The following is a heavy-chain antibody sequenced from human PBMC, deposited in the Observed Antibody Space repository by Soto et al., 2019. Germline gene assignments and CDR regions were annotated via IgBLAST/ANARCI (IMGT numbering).Heavy chain of an antibody. CDR2: IIPIFGTA. D-gene: IGHD3-16*02. CDR3: ASLGPGVYRSSDY. V-gene: IGHV1-69*12. Sequence: QVQLVQSGAEVKKPGSSLKVSCKASGGTFSSYAISWVRQAPGQGLEWMGGIIPIFGTADYAQKFQGRVTIAADESTSTAYMELSSLRSEDTAVYYCASLGPGVYRSSDYWGQGTLVTVSS. J-gene: IGHJ4*02. CDR1: GGTFSSYA.